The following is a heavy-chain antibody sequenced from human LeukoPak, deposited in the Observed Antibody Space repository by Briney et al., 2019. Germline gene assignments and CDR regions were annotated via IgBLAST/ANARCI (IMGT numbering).Heavy chain of an antibody. D-gene: IGHD6-19*01. V-gene: IGHV4-59*08. CDR1: GGSISSYY. CDR2: IYYSGST. CDR3: ARHNIAVAGFWAEATYYFDY. Sequence: SETLSLTCTVSGGSISSYYWSWIRQPPGKGLEWIGYIYYSGSTNYNPSLKSRFTISVDTSKNQFSLKLSSVPAADTAVYYCARHNIAVAGFWAEATYYFDYWGQGTLVTVSS. J-gene: IGHJ4*02.